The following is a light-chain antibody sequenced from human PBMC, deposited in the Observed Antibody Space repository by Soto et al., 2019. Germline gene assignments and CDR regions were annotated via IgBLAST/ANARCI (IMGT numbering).Light chain of an antibody. Sequence: DIQMTQSPPSLSESVGDRVSITCRTSQSINSWLAWYQQKPGEAPKLLIYKASSLESGVPSRFSGSGSGTEFTLTISSLQPDDFATYYCQQYHNYWTFGQGTKV. V-gene: IGKV1-5*03. CDR2: KAS. CDR3: QQYHNYWT. CDR1: QSINSW. J-gene: IGKJ1*01.